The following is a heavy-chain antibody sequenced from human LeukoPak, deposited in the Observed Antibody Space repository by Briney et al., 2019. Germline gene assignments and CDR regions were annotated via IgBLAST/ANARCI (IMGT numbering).Heavy chain of an antibody. V-gene: IGHV4-39*07. J-gene: IGHJ3*02. CDR1: GDSISSSSYY. CDR2: IYYSGST. CDR3: ARDPGYSYGLNAFDI. D-gene: IGHD5-18*01. Sequence: SETLSLTCTVSGDSISSSSYYWGWIRQPPGKGLEWIGSIYYSGSTYYNPSLKSRVTISVDTSKNQFSLKLSSVTAADTAVYYCARDPGYSYGLNAFDIWGQGTMVTVSS.